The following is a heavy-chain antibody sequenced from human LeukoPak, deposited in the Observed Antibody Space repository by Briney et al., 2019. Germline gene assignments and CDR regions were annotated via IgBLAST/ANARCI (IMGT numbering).Heavy chain of an antibody. CDR1: GYTFTNYY. J-gene: IGHJ4*02. Sequence: ASVKVSCKASGYTFTNYYIHWVRQAPGQGLEWMGIINPSIGTTSYAQKFQGRVTMTRDTSTSTAYMELRSLRSDDTAVYYCARDPYYDSSGYTYFDYWGQGTLVTVSS. V-gene: IGHV1-46*01. CDR2: INPSIGTT. D-gene: IGHD3-22*01. CDR3: ARDPYYDSSGYTYFDY.